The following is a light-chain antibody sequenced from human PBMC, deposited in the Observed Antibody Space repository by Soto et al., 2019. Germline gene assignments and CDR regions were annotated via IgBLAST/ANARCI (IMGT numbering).Light chain of an antibody. J-gene: IGKJ1*01. CDR3: QQANSFPWT. CDR1: QGISSW. Sequence: DIQMTQSPSSVSASVGDRVTMTCRASQGISSWVVWYQQKPGKAPKLLIYAASSLQSGVPPWFSGSGSGTDFTLTISGLQPEDLATYYCQQANSFPWTFGQGTKVEIK. V-gene: IGKV1-12*01. CDR2: AAS.